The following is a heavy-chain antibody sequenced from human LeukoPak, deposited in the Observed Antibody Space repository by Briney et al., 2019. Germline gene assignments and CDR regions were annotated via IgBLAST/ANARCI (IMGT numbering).Heavy chain of an antibody. CDR3: AKDRTSDYDILTGDFDY. Sequence: GGSLRLSCAASGFTFDDYAMHWVRQAPGKGLEWVSGISWNSGSIGYADSVKGRFTISRDNAKNSLYLQMNSLRAEDTALYYCAKDRTSDYDILTGDFDYWGQGTLVTVSS. V-gene: IGHV3-9*01. D-gene: IGHD3-9*01. CDR2: ISWNSGSI. J-gene: IGHJ4*02. CDR1: GFTFDDYA.